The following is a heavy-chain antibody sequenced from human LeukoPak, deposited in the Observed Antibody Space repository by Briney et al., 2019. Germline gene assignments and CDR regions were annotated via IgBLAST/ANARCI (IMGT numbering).Heavy chain of an antibody. CDR3: ARVTGRHYYSRVLKGFHFDG. J-gene: IGHJ4*02. Sequence: GGSLRLSCAASGFTFSDYKMHWVRQTPRKGLEWVSSINGNMNFLYYVDSVKGRFTISRDNAKNSLYLQMDNLRPEDTAVYYCARVTGRHYYSRVLKGFHFDGWGQPRRLTVS. CDR2: INGNMNFL. V-gene: IGHV3-21*01. CDR1: GFTFSDYK. D-gene: IGHD3-10*01.